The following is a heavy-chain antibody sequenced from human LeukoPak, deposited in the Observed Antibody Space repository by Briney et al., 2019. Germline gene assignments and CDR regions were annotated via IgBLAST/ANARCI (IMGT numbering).Heavy chain of an antibody. J-gene: IGHJ4*02. CDR1: GYTFTSYG. CDR2: ISAYNGNT. D-gene: IGHD1-26*01. CDR3: ARDRTVGATNEFDY. Sequence: ASVKVSCKASGYTFTSYGISWVRQAPGQGLEWMGWISAYNGNTNYAQKLQGRVTMTTDTSTSTAYMELRGLRSDDTAVYYCARDRTVGATNEFDYWGQGTLVTVSS. V-gene: IGHV1-18*01.